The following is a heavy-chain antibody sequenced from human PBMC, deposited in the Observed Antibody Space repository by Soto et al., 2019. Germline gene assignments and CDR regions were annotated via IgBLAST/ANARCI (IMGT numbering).Heavy chain of an antibody. Sequence: QLQLQESGPGLVKPSETLSLTCTVSGGSISSSSYYWGWIRQPPGKGLEWIGSIYYSGSTYYNPYLKSRVTISVDTSKNQFSLMLSAVTAADTAVYYCARRGGRGYCSSTRCYVDYWGQGTLVTVSS. J-gene: IGHJ4*02. CDR3: ARRGGRGYCSSTRCYVDY. CDR1: GGSISSSSYY. CDR2: IYYSGST. V-gene: IGHV4-39*01. D-gene: IGHD2-2*01.